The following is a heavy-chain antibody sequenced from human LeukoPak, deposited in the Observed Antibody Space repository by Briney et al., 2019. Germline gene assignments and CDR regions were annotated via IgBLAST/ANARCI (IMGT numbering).Heavy chain of an antibody. D-gene: IGHD1-26*01. J-gene: IGHJ4*02. CDR1: GYTFTGYY. Sequence: ASVKVSCKASGYTFTGYYMHWVRQAPGQGLEWMGWINPNSGGTNYAQKFQGRVTMTRDTSISTAYMELSRLRSDDTAVYCCARDPYSGSYYFDYWGQGTLVTVSS. CDR2: INPNSGGT. CDR3: ARDPYSGSYYFDY. V-gene: IGHV1-2*02.